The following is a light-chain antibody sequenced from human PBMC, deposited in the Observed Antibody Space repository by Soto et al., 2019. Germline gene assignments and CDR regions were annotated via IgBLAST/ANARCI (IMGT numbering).Light chain of an antibody. CDR3: QQYVTSPWA. J-gene: IGKJ1*01. CDR1: QSVSSN. CDR2: GAS. Sequence: EIVMTQSPATLSVSPGERATISCRASQSVSSNLAWYQQKPGQAPRLLIYGASTRATGIPARFSGSGSGTEFTLTISSLQSEDFAVYYCQQYVTSPWAFGQGTKVEIK. V-gene: IGKV3-15*01.